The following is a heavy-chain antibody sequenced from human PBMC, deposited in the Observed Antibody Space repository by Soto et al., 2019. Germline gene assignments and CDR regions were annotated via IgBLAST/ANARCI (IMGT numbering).Heavy chain of an antibody. CDR3: AVGGGDLSLTPFYY. CDR1: GFNFKAYG. D-gene: IGHD3-16*02. J-gene: IGHJ4*02. V-gene: IGHV3-30-3*01. CDR2: ISTDGTNQ. Sequence: QVHLVESGGGVVQPGRSLRLSCVASGFNFKAYGMHWVRQAPGKGLEWVAVISTDGTNQHHADSVKGRFTISRDNFKNTLYLQMDRLRPEDTAVYFCAVGGGDLSLTPFYYWGQGTLVTVSS.